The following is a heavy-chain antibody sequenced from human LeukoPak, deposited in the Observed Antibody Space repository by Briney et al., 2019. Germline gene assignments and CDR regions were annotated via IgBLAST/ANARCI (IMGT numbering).Heavy chain of an antibody. V-gene: IGHV1-2*02. CDR1: GYTFTGYY. D-gene: IGHD2-21*02. CDR3: ARDSRRGGGDCVLDY. CDR2: INSNSGGT. J-gene: IGHJ4*02. Sequence: GGSVKVSCKASGYTFTGYYMHWVRQAPGQGLEWMGWINSNSGGTNYAQKFQGRVTMTRDTSISTAYMELSRLRSDDTAVYYCARDSRRGGGDCVLDYWGQGTLVTV.